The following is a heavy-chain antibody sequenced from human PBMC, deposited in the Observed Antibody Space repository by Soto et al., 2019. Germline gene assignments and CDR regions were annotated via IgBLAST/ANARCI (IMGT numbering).Heavy chain of an antibody. CDR1: GGTFSSYA. Sequence: QVQLVQSGAEVKKPGSSVKVSCKASGGTFSSYAISWVRQAPGQGLEWMGGIIPIFGTANYAQKFQGRVTITAEQSTSHAYMELSSLGSEDTGVYYCARFLSAAGGTVPDYYYYYGMDVWGQGNTVTVSS. D-gene: IGHD6-13*01. CDR2: IIPIFGTA. CDR3: ARFLSAAGGTVPDYYYYYGMDV. V-gene: IGHV1-69*01. J-gene: IGHJ6*02.